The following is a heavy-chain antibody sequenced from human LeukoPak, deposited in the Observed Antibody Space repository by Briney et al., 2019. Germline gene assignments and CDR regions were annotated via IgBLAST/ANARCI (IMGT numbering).Heavy chain of an antibody. CDR2: MNPNSGNT. J-gene: IGHJ4*02. CDR1: GYTFTSYD. V-gene: IGHV1-8*01. Sequence: ASVKVSCKASGYTFTSYDINWVRQATGQGLEWMGWMNPNSGNTGYAQKFQGRVTMTRNTSISTAYMELSSVRSEDTAVYYCARVMRWLQLREFDNWGQGTLVTVSS. D-gene: IGHD5-24*01. CDR3: ARVMRWLQLREFDN.